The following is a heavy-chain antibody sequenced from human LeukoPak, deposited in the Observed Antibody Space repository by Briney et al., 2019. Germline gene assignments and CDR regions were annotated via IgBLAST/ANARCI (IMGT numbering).Heavy chain of an antibody. J-gene: IGHJ5*02. Sequence: SETMSLTCTVSGGSISSYYWSWIRQPPGKGLEWIGYIYYSGSTNYNPSLKSRVTISVDTSKNQFSLKLSSVTAADTAVYYCARTSIPAAPKNNWFDPWGQGTLVTVSS. CDR3: ARTSIPAAPKNNWFDP. D-gene: IGHD2-2*01. V-gene: IGHV4-59*01. CDR2: IYYSGST. CDR1: GGSISSYY.